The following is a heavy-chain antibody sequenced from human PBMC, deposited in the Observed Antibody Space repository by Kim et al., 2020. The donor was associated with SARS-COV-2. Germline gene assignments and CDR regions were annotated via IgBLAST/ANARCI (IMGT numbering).Heavy chain of an antibody. Sequence: SLKSRVTISVDTSKNQFSLKLSSVTAADTAVYDCARVASVGARGSWWFDPWGQGTLVTVSS. V-gene: IGHV4-30-2*04. D-gene: IGHD1-26*01. CDR3: ARVASVGARGSWWFDP. J-gene: IGHJ5*02.